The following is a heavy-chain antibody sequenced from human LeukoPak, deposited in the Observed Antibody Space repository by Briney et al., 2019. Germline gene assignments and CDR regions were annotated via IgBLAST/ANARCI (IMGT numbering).Heavy chain of an antibody. J-gene: IGHJ4*02. CDR3: ARVGYYESSGYYEY. CDR2: INPYSGGT. V-gene: IGHV1-2*06. D-gene: IGHD3-22*01. Sequence: ASVKVSCKASGYTLTDYYMHWVRQAPGQGLEWMGRINPYSGGTNYAQKFQGRVTMTRDTSISTVYMELSRLRSDDTAVYYCARVGYYESSGYYEYWGQGTLVTVSS. CDR1: GYTLTDYY.